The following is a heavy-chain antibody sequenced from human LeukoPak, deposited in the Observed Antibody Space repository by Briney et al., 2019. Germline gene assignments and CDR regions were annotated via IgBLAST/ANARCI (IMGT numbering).Heavy chain of an antibody. Sequence: GGSLRLSCAASGFTFSNYWMTWVRQAPGKGLEGVANIKPDGSEKYYVNSVKGRFIVSRDNTKNSLFLQMNSLRVEDTAVYYCTRGVLQYWGQGTLVTVSS. CDR2: IKPDGSEK. V-gene: IGHV3-7*01. CDR3: TRGVLQY. J-gene: IGHJ4*02. CDR1: GFTFSNYW.